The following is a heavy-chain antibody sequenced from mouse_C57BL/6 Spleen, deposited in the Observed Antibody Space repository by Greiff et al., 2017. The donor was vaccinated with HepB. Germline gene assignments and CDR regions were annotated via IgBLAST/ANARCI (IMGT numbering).Heavy chain of an antibody. D-gene: IGHD2-4*01. Sequence: QVQLQQSGAELARPGASVKMSCKASGYTFTSYTMHWVKQRPGQGLEWIGYINPSSGYTKYNQKFKDKATLTADKSSSTAYMQLSSLTSEDSAVYYCAREGGYDYDGAWFAYWGQGTLVTVSA. CDR1: GYTFTSYT. J-gene: IGHJ3*01. V-gene: IGHV1-4*01. CDR2: INPSSGYT. CDR3: AREGGYDYDGAWFAY.